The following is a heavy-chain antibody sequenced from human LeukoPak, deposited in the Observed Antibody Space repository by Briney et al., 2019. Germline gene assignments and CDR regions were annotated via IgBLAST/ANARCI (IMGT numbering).Heavy chain of an antibody. CDR2: ISSSSSYI. V-gene: IGHV3-21*01. Sequence: PGGSLRLSCEASGFTFSSYSMNWVRQAPGKGLEWVSSISSSSSYIYYADSVKGRFTISRDNAKNSLYLQMNSLRAEDTAVYYCARDLPARRVVPAARIDYWGQGTLVTVSS. CDR3: ARDLPARRVVPAARIDY. CDR1: GFTFSSYS. D-gene: IGHD2-2*01. J-gene: IGHJ4*02.